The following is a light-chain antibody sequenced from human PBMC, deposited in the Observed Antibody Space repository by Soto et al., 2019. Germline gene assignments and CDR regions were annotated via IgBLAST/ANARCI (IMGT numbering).Light chain of an antibody. Sequence: QSVLTQPPSASGSPGQSVTISCTGTSSDVGGYNYVSWYQQHPGKAPKLMIYEVSKRPSGVPDRFSGSKSGNTASLTVSGLQAADEADYYCSSYAGSTNFVVGTGTQVTVL. CDR3: SSYAGSTNFV. CDR1: SSDVGGYNY. V-gene: IGLV2-8*01. J-gene: IGLJ1*01. CDR2: EVS.